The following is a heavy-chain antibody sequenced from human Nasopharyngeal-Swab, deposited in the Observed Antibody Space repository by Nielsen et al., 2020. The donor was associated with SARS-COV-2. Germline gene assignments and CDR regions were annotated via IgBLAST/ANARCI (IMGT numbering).Heavy chain of an antibody. CDR1: GSTFSSYA. Sequence: GGSLRLSCAAYGSTFSSYAMTWDRQAPDKGLEWEAVISYDGSNKYYSDSVKGRFTIARDNSKNTLYLQMNSRRAEDTAVYYCAKDGHTAMHNYFDYWGQGTLVTGSS. CDR2: ISYDGSNK. V-gene: IGHV3-30-3*02. J-gene: IGHJ4*02. D-gene: IGHD5-18*01. CDR3: AKDGHTAMHNYFDY.